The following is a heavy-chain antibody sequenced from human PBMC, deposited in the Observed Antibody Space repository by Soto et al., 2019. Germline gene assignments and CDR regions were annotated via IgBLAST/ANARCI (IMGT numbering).Heavy chain of an antibody. CDR2: IYYSGST. CDR3: ARNKYNWNPIDY. Sequence: SETLSLTCTVSGGSISSYYWSWIRQPPGKGLEWIGYIYYSGSTNYNPSLKSRVTISVDTSKNQFSLKLSSVTAADTAVYYCARNKYNWNPIDYWGQGTLVTVSS. V-gene: IGHV4-59*01. J-gene: IGHJ4*02. D-gene: IGHD1-20*01. CDR1: GGSISSYY.